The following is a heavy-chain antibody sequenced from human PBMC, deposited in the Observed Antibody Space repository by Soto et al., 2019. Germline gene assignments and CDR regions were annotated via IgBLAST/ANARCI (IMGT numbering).Heavy chain of an antibody. D-gene: IGHD6-19*01. J-gene: IGHJ4*02. CDR3: ARHQTAYSSGWFDY. Sequence: ASVKVSCKASGYTFTSYGISWVRQAPGQGLEWMGWISAYNVNTNYAQKLQGRFTLTTDTSTSTAYMELRSLRSDDTAVYYCARHQTAYSSGWFDYWGQGTLVTVSS. V-gene: IGHV1-18*01. CDR1: GYTFTSYG. CDR2: ISAYNVNT.